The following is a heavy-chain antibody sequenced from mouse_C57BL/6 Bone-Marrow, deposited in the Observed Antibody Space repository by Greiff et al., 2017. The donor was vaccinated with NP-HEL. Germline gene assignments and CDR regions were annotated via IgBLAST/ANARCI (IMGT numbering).Heavy chain of an antibody. CDR2: IYPGDGDT. D-gene: IGHD4-1*01. CDR3: AGTGRFFFFAY. Sequence: QVQLQQSGPELVKPGASVKISCKASGYAFSSSWMNWVKQRPGKGLEWIGRIYPGDGDTNYNGKFKGKATLTADKSSSTAYMQLSSLTSGDSAVYFCAGTGRFFFFAYWGQGTLVTVSA. J-gene: IGHJ3*01. V-gene: IGHV1-82*01. CDR1: GYAFSSSW.